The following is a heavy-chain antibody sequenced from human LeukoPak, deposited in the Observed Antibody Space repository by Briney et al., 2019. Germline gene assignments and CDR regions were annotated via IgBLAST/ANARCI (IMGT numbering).Heavy chain of an antibody. V-gene: IGHV4-4*02. CDR3: VRNGYYSADY. CDR1: GGSISSYW. CDR2: IFHTGST. Sequence: SETLSLTCAVSGGSISSYWWSWVRQSPGKGLEWLGEIFHTGSTNYNPSLRSRVTVSVDPSRSQFSLKLSSVTAADTAVYYCVRNGYYSADYWGQGTLVTVSS. J-gene: IGHJ4*02. D-gene: IGHD3-22*01.